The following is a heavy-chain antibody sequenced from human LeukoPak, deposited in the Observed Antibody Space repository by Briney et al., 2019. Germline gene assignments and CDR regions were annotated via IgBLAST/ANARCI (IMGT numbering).Heavy chain of an antibody. Sequence: QPGGSLRLSCAASGFTFSTYAMTWVRQAPGKGLESVSLISATGSTTYYADSVKGRFTISRDNSNNMLYLQMNSLRAEDTAVYYCAKDPMTTVTTTAYWGQGTLVTVSS. CDR2: ISATGSTT. V-gene: IGHV3-23*01. J-gene: IGHJ4*02. CDR3: AKDPMTTVTTTAY. D-gene: IGHD4-17*01. CDR1: GFTFSTYA.